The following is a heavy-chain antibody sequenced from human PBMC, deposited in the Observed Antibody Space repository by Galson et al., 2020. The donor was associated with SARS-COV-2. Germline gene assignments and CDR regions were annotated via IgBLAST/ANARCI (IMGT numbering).Heavy chain of an antibody. CDR3: ARDVPYYYDSSGYYVGAFDI. CDR1: GYTFTSYG. V-gene: IGHV1-18*01. CDR2: ISAYNGNT. D-gene: IGHD3-22*01. J-gene: IGHJ3*02. Sequence: ASVKVSFKASGYTFTSYGISWVRQAPGQGLEWMGWISAYNGNTNYAQKLQGRVTMTTDTSTSTAYMELRSLRSDDTAVYYCARDVPYYYDSSGYYVGAFDIWGQGTMVTVSS.